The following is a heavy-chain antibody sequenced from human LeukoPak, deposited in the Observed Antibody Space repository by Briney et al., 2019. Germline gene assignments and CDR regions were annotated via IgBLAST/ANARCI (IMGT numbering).Heavy chain of an antibody. CDR3: AKGIAVAGRWTTNLFDY. V-gene: IGHV3-30*02. J-gene: IGHJ4*02. D-gene: IGHD6-19*01. CDR1: GFTVSPYG. CDR2: IRFDGSNE. Sequence: GGSLRLSCAASGFTVSPYGMHWVRQAPGKGLEWVTFIRFDGSNEYYTDSVKGRFTISRDNSKNTLYLQMNSLRAEDTAVYYCAKGIAVAGRWTTNLFDYWGQGTLVTVSS.